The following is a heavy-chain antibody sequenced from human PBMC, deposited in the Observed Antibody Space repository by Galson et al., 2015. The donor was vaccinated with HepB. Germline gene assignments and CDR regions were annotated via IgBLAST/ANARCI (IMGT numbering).Heavy chain of an antibody. CDR3: ATSRNGDYIPSEY. CDR2: ISGSGGGT. Sequence: SLRLSCAASGFTFINYAMSWVRQTPGKGLEWVSAISGSGGGTYYADSVKGRFTISRDNSKNTLYLHVNSLRAEDTAVYYCATSRNGDYIPSEYWGQGTLVTVSS. J-gene: IGHJ4*02. D-gene: IGHD4-17*01. CDR1: GFTFINYA. V-gene: IGHV3-23*01.